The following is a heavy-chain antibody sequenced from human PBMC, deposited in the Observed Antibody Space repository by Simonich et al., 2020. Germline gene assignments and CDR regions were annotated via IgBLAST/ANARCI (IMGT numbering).Heavy chain of an antibody. J-gene: IGHJ4*02. V-gene: IGHV3-9*01. CDR2: ISWNSGSI. CDR1: GFTFDDYA. Sequence: EVQLVESGGGLVKPGRSLRLSCAASGFTFDDYAMHWVRQARGKGLDLVSGISWNSGSIGYADSVKGRFTISRDNAKNSLYLQMNSLRAEDTALYYCAKDMGYCSGGSCYYFDYWGQGTLVTVSS. CDR3: AKDMGYCSGGSCYYFDY. D-gene: IGHD2-15*01.